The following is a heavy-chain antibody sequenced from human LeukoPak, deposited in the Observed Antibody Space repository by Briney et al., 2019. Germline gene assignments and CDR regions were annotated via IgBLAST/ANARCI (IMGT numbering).Heavy chain of an antibody. J-gene: IGHJ4*02. V-gene: IGHV1-3*01. CDR2: ISAGNGNT. D-gene: IGHD1-26*01. CDR1: GYTFTSYA. Sequence: ASVKVSCKASGYTFTSYAIHWVRQAPGQRLEWMGWISAGNGNTKYSQNIQGRVTFISNTSATTAFMELSSLRSEDAAVYYCARDSGSRSNDYWGQGTLVTVSS. CDR3: ARDSGSRSNDY.